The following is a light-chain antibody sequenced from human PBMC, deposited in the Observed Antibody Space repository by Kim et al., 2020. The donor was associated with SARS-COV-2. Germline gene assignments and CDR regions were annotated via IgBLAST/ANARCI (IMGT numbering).Light chain of an antibody. Sequence: GQRFGISCSGSSSSIGSGPVNWYQQFPGTAPQLLIYNDNKRPSGVPDRFSGSNFGTSASLAISGLQSGDEADYYCAAWEDRLNGPVFGGGTQLTVL. CDR3: AAWEDRLNGPV. CDR1: SSSIGSGP. V-gene: IGLV1-44*01. CDR2: NDN. J-gene: IGLJ7*01.